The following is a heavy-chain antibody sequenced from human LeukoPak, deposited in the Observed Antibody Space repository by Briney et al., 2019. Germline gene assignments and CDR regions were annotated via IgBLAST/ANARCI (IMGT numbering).Heavy chain of an antibody. D-gene: IGHD3-3*01. CDR2: ISSSSSYI. Sequence: GGSLRLSCAASGFTFSSYSMNWVRQAPGKGLEWVSSISSSSSYIYYADSVKGRFTVSRDNAKNSLYLQMNSLRAEDTAAYYCAVGPPTDYWGQGTLVTVSS. CDR3: AVGPPTDY. J-gene: IGHJ4*02. CDR1: GFTFSSYS. V-gene: IGHV3-21*01.